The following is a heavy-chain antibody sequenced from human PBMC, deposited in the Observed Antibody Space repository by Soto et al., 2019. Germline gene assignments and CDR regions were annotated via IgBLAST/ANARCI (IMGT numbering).Heavy chain of an antibody. D-gene: IGHD3-3*01. J-gene: IGHJ5*01. CDR2: MSPRPGMTNT. V-gene: IGHV1-8*01. Sequence: QEQLLQSGAEVRRPGASVTVSCKASGYNFINYDISWVRQAAGQGLEWMGWMSPRPGMTNTTYLPHFQPTITMPWDTFLTTSYLDVRALTSDDTAVYFCARGGTAGYDFWSNPRGDWLASWGQGTLVTVSS. CDR1: GYNFINYD. CDR3: ARGGTAGYDFWSNPRGDWLAS.